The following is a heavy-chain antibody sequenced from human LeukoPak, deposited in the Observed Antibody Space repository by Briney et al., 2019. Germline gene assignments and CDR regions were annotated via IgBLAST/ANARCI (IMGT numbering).Heavy chain of an antibody. CDR1: GGSISSSSYY. CDR3: ARQARPSSGGYEGGVDY. Sequence: LETLSLTCTVSGGSISSSSYYWGWIRQPPGKGLEWIGSIYYSGSTYYNPSLKSRVTISVDTSKNQFSLNLSSVTAADTAVYYCARQARPSSGGYEGGVDYWGQGTLVTVSS. V-gene: IGHV4-39*01. CDR2: IYYSGST. J-gene: IGHJ4*02. D-gene: IGHD5-12*01.